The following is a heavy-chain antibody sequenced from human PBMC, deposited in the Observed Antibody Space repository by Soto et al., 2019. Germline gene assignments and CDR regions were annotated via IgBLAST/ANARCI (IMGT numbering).Heavy chain of an antibody. CDR2: ISSSSSYI. Sequence: EVQLVESGGGLVKPGGSLRLSCAASGFTFSSYSMNWVRQAPGKGLEWVSSISSSSSYIYYADSVKGRFTISRDNAKNSLYLQMNSLRAEDTAVYYCARDSVVEPPFDYWGQGTLVTVSS. D-gene: IGHD1-1*01. J-gene: IGHJ4*02. CDR1: GFTFSSYS. CDR3: ARDSVVEPPFDY. V-gene: IGHV3-21*01.